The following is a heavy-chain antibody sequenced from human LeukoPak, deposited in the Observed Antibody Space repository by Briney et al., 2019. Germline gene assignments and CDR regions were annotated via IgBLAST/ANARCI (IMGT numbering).Heavy chain of an antibody. J-gene: IGHJ4*02. D-gene: IGHD2-15*01. Sequence: GASVKLSCNASGGTFSSYAISWVRQAPGQGLEWMGRIIPILGIANYAQKFQGRVTITADKSTSTAYMELSSLRSEDTAVYYCARGGTPNCSGGSCYDYWGQGTLVTVSS. CDR3: ARGGTPNCSGGSCYDY. V-gene: IGHV1-69*04. CDR2: IIPILGIA. CDR1: GGTFSSYA.